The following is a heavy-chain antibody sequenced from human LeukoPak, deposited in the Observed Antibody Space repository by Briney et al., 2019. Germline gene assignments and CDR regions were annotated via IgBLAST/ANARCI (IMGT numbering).Heavy chain of an antibody. D-gene: IGHD3-22*01. V-gene: IGHV4-30-4*07. J-gene: IGHJ6*03. CDR2: ISYSGST. Sequence: SETLSLTCTVSGGSISSGGYSWSWIRQPPGKGLEWIGYISYSGSTYNNPSLKSRVSISVDTSKNQFSLKLSSVTAADTAVYYCARGGYYYDSSGYFPSMDVWGKGTTVTVSS. CDR1: GGSISSGGYS. CDR3: ARGGYYYDSSGYFPSMDV.